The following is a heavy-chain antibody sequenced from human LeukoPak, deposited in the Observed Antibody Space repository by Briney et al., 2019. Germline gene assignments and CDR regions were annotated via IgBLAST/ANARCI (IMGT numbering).Heavy chain of an antibody. D-gene: IGHD6-13*01. CDR1: GFTFISYT. CDR3: AKVRSSWHGTWHYGMDV. V-gene: IGHV3-23*01. J-gene: IGHJ6*02. CDR2: VSGSGGIT. Sequence: GGSLRLSCAASGFTFISYTMSWVRQAPGKGLEWVSAVSGSGGITYYADCVKGRFTISRDNSKNTLYLQMNSLRAEDTAVYYCAKVRSSWHGTWHYGMDVWGQGTTVTVSS.